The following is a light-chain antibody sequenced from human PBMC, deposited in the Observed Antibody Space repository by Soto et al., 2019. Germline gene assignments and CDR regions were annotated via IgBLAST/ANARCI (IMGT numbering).Light chain of an antibody. CDR2: EVT. CDR1: SSDIGGYDY. J-gene: IGLJ2*01. Sequence: QSALTQPPSASGSPGQSVTISCTGTSSDIGGYDYVSWYQQPPGKAPQVIIYEVTQRPSGVPDRFSGSKSGNTASLTVSGLQPEDEADYYCSSYAGGKAVFGGGTTLTIL. V-gene: IGLV2-8*01. CDR3: SSYAGGKAV.